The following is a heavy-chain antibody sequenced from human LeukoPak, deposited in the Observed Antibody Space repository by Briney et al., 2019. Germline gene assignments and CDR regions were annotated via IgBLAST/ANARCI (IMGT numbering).Heavy chain of an antibody. CDR3: AREKRTMAVVNDY. CDR2: ISGSSDYI. Sequence: GGSLRLSCAASGFTFSTYAMNWVRQAPGKGLEWVSSISGSSDYIYYAESLKGRFTISRDNAKNLLYLQLNRLREEDTAVYYCAREKRTMAVVNDYWGQGTLVIVSS. V-gene: IGHV3-21*06. D-gene: IGHD2-15*01. CDR1: GFTFSTYA. J-gene: IGHJ4*02.